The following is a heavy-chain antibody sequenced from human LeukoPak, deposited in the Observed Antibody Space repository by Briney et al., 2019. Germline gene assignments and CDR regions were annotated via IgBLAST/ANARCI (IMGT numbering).Heavy chain of an antibody. D-gene: IGHD5-12*01. V-gene: IGHV1-2*02. CDR3: TREARAGNWFDP. CDR1: GYSFSDCY. Sequence: ASVKVSCKASGYSFSDCYINWLRQAPGQGPEWMGWINPDSGGTNYAQKFQGRVTMTRDTSITTVYMELSRLRFDDTAVFYCTREARAGNWFDPWGQGTLVTVS. CDR2: INPDSGGT. J-gene: IGHJ5*02.